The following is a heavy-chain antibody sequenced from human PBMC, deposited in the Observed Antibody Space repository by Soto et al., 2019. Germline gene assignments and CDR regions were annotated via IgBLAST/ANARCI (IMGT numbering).Heavy chain of an antibody. CDR2: IYYSGST. Sequence: SETLSLTCTVSGGSISSGDYYWSWIRQPPGKGLEWIGYIYYSGSTYYNPSLKSRVTISVDTSKNQFSLKLSSVTAADTAVYYCARERPDGCRLDPWGQGTLVTVS. V-gene: IGHV4-30-4*01. CDR1: GGSISSGDYY. D-gene: IGHD6-19*01. CDR3: ARERPDGCRLDP. J-gene: IGHJ5*02.